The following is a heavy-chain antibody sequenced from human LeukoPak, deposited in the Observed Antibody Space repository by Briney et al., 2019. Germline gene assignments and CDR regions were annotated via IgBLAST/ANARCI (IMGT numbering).Heavy chain of an antibody. D-gene: IGHD1-26*01. Sequence: SETLSLTCSISGGSFDNYHWNWIWQSAEKGLEWIGRIYARGDSHYDPSLSSRVTMSVDTSNNHFSLKLTSVTAADTAVYYCARGDSGGATRFDYWGQGTLVTASS. CDR1: GGSFDNYH. J-gene: IGHJ4*02. V-gene: IGHV4-4*07. CDR2: IYARGDS. CDR3: ARGDSGGATRFDY.